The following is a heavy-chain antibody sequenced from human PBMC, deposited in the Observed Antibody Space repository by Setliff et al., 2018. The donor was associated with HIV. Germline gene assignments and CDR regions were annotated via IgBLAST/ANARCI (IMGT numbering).Heavy chain of an antibody. Sequence: SETLSLTCAVYGGSFSGYSWNWIRQSPGKGLEWIGEIFHSGRIDHNPSLQSRVTISVDTSKNQFSLKLSSVTAADTAVYYCARHPYVKDAFDIWGQGTMVTVSS. CDR2: IFHSGRI. CDR1: GGSFSGYS. J-gene: IGHJ3*02. V-gene: IGHV4-34*12. D-gene: IGHD2-21*01. CDR3: ARHPYVKDAFDI.